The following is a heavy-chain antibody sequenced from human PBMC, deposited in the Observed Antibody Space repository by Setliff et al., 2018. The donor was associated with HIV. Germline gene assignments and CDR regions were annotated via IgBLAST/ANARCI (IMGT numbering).Heavy chain of an antibody. CDR3: ATLDHSCGNFLAY. D-gene: IGHD5-18*01. Sequence: PSETLSLTCTVSGGSVNDFYCNWIRQPPGKGPEWIGYIHSSGSTIYNTSLKSRITISLDTSKEQFSLELSSATAADTAVYYCATLDHSCGNFLAYWGQGSLVTVS. CDR1: GGSVNDFY. CDR2: IHSSGST. V-gene: IGHV4-4*09. J-gene: IGHJ4*02.